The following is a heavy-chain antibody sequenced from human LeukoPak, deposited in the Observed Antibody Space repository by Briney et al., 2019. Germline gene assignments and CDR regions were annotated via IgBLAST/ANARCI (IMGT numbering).Heavy chain of an antibody. CDR2: IYYSGST. CDR3: SSSMRSGGSRGEYFDL. V-gene: IGHV4-59*01. CDR1: GGSISSYY. J-gene: IGHJ2*01. D-gene: IGHD2-15*01. Sequence: SETLSLTCTVSGGSISSYYWSWIRQPPGKGLEWIGYIYYSGSTNYNPSLQSRVTIPVHTSKNQFSLMLSSVNAADTAVYYFSSSMRSGGSRGEYFDLWGRGTLVTVSS.